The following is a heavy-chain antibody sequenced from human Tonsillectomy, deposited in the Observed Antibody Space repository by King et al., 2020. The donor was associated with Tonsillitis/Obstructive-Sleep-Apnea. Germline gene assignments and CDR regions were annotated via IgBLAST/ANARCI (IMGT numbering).Heavy chain of an antibody. CDR1: YY. CDR3: AREHSSSLDY. D-gene: IGHD6-13*01. Sequence: YYWNWIRQPPGKGLEGIGEIDHSGSTNYNPSLKSRVTLSIDTSKNQFSLKLSSVTAADTAVYYCAREHSSSLDYWGQGTLVTVSS. CDR2: IDHSGST. J-gene: IGHJ4*02. V-gene: IGHV4-34*01.